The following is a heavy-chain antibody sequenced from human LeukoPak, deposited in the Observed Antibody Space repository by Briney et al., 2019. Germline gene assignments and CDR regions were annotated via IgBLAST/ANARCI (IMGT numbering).Heavy chain of an antibody. CDR2: ISGSGGST. Sequence: PGGSLRLSCAASGFTFSSYTMNWVRQAPGKGLEWVSAISGSGGSTYYADSAKGRFTISRDNPKNTLYLQMNSLRAEGTAVYYCAKESEYYGSGSSLYDYWGQGTLVTVSS. CDR3: AKESEYYGSGSSLYDY. V-gene: IGHV3-23*01. J-gene: IGHJ4*02. CDR1: GFTFSSYT. D-gene: IGHD3-10*01.